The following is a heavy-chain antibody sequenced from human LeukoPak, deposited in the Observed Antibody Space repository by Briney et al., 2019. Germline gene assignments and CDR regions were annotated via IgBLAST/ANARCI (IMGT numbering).Heavy chain of an antibody. J-gene: IGHJ4*02. CDR1: GGSISSYY. D-gene: IGHD2-15*01. Sequence: SETLSLTCTVSGGSISSYYWTWIRQPPGKGLEWIGYIFYSGSTNYNDSLKSRVTISADTSKNQFSLKQSSVTAADTAVYYCARVGQSTDCIGGSCYLDYWGQGTLVTVSS. CDR2: IFYSGST. CDR3: ARVGQSTDCIGGSCYLDY. V-gene: IGHV4-59*01.